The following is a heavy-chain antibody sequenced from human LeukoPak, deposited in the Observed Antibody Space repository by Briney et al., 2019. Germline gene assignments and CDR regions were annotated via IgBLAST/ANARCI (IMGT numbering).Heavy chain of an antibody. D-gene: IGHD3-22*01. CDR2: INHSGST. Sequence: SETLSLTCAVSGGSFSGYYWSWILQPPGKGLQWIGEINHSGSTSYNSSAKSRVTISVDTSKNQFSLQLSSVTAADTAVYYCARGLDYYDSSGYRLPALGYWGQGTLVTVSS. CDR1: GGSFSGYY. CDR3: ARGLDYYDSSGYRLPALGY. J-gene: IGHJ4*02. V-gene: IGHV4-34*01.